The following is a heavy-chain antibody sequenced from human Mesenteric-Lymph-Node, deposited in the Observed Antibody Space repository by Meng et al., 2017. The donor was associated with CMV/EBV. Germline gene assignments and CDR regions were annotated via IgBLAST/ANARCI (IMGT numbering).Heavy chain of an antibody. CDR2: INDSGTT. D-gene: IGHD3-9*01. V-gene: IGHV4-34*01. CDR1: GGSFSGYH. CDR3: ARGPCGLDYYFDY. Sequence: SETLSLTCAVYGGSFSGYHWSWIRQPPGKGLEWIGEINDSGTTKYNPSLKSRVTISVDTSNNQFSLKLSSVTAADTGVYFCARGPCGLDYYFDYWGQGTQVTVSS. J-gene: IGHJ4*02.